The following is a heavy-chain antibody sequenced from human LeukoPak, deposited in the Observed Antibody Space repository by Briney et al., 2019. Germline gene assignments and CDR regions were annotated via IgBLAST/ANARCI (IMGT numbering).Heavy chain of an antibody. J-gene: IGHJ4*02. D-gene: IGHD6-13*01. CDR3: ATVPRIAAAGDY. CDR1: GGSISSSSYY. CDR2: IYYSGST. Sequence: SETLSLTCTVSGGSISSSSYYWGWIRQPPGKGLEWIGSIYYSGSTYYNPSLKSRVTISVDTSKNQFSLKLSSVTAAGTAVYYCATVPRIAAAGDYWGQGTLVTVSS. V-gene: IGHV4-39*01.